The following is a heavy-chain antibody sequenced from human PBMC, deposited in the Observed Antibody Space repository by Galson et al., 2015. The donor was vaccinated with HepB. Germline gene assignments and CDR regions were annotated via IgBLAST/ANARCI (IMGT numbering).Heavy chain of an antibody. CDR2: INSDGSST. J-gene: IGHJ4*02. V-gene: IGHV3-74*01. D-gene: IGHD6-13*01. CDR1: GFTFSSYW. CDR3: ARDPYGSIAAAGTGRTTIDY. Sequence: SLRLSCAASGFTFSSYWMHWVRQAPGKGLVWVSRINSDGSSTSYADSVKGRFTISRGNSKNTLYLQMNSLRAEDTAVYYCARDPYGSIAAAGTGRTTIDYWGQGTLVTVSS.